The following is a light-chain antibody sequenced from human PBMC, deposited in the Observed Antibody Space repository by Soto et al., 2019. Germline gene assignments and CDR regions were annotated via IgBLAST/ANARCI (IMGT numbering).Light chain of an antibody. CDR3: QKYGSAPWT. CDR2: AAS. J-gene: IGKJ1*01. CDR1: ESVSSNY. V-gene: IGKV3-20*01. Sequence: EIVLTQSPGTLSSSPGERATLSCRASESVSSNYLAWYQQRPGQAPRLLIYAASNRARGIPDRFGGSGSGTDVTLTVSRLEPEDFAVYDCQKYGSAPWTFGQGTNV.